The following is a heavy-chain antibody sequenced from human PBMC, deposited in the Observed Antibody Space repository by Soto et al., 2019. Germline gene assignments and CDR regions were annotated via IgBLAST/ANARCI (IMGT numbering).Heavy chain of an antibody. CDR1: GFTVSSNY. V-gene: IGHV3-53*01. D-gene: IGHD3-22*01. CDR2: IYSGGRT. J-gene: IGHJ4*02. CDR3: ARVDYYDTSGYYL. Sequence: PGGSLRLSCAASGFTVSSNYMSWVRQAPGKGLEWVSVIYSGGRTYYADSVKGRFIISRDNSKNTLYLQMNSLRAEDTAVYYCARVDYYDTSGYYLWGQGTLVTVS.